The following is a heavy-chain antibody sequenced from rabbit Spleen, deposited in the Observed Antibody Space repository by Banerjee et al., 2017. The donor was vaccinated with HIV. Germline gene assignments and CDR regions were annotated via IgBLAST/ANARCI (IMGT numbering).Heavy chain of an antibody. CDR2: IDPVFGST. Sequence: QEQLKETGGGLVQPGRSLTLSCKASGFDFSSYGVSWVRQAPGKGLEWIGYIDPVFGSTYYATWVNGRFTISSHNAQNTLYLQLNSLTAADTATYFCVRDTWHFKLWGPGTLVTVS. CDR1: GFDFSSYG. D-gene: IGHD3-1*01. CDR3: VRDTWHFKL. V-gene: IGHV1S47*01. J-gene: IGHJ4*01.